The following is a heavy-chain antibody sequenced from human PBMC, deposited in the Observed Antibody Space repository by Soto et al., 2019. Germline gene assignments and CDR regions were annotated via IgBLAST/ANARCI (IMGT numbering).Heavy chain of an antibody. V-gene: IGHV6-1*01. CDR2: TYFRSKWYS. Sequence: SPTLSLPCAISGDSVCSNTAAWNWIRQSPSRGLEWLGRTYFRSKWYSDYAVSVKSRMTINPDTSRNQFSLHLDSVTPEDTAVYYCARGRVHIGAPPENWLDPWGQGTLVTVSS. CDR1: GDSVCSNTAA. J-gene: IGHJ5*02. D-gene: IGHD2-21*01. CDR3: ARGRVHIGAPPENWLDP.